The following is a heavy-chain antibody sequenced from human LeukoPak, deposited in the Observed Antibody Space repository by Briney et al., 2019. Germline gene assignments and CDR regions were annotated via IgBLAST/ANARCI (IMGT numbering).Heavy chain of an antibody. V-gene: IGHV1-2*02. CDR3: ARMVSGWHLFDY. Sequence: ASVKVSCKASGYTFTGYYMHWVRQAPGQGLEWMGWINPNSGGTNYAQKFQGRVTMTRDTSISTAYMELSRLRSDDTAVYYCARMVSGWHLFDYWGQGTLVTVSS. CDR2: INPNSGGT. D-gene: IGHD6-19*01. CDR1: GYTFTGYY. J-gene: IGHJ4*02.